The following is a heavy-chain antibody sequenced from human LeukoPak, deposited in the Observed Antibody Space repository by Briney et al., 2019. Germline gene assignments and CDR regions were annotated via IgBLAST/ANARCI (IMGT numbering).Heavy chain of an antibody. Sequence: GGSLRLSCAASGFTFKNYAMTWVRLAPGKGLEWVSRTSGSGDIRLYADSVKGRFTISRTNSENRLYLQMNSLRADDSGVYYCANYRSGGGGYYSGLEHWGQGTQVTVSS. D-gene: IGHD2-15*01. V-gene: IGHV3-23*01. CDR3: ANYRSGGGGYYSGLEH. CDR2: TSGSGDIR. CDR1: GFTFKNYA. J-gene: IGHJ1*01.